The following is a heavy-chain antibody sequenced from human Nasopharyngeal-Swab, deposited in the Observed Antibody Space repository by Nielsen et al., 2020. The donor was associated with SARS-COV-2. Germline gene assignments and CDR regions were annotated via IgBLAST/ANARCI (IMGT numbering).Heavy chain of an antibody. D-gene: IGHD6-19*01. CDR2: IKSKTDGGTT. Sequence: GESLKISCAASGFTFSNSWMSWVRQAPGKGLEWVGRIKSKTDGGTTDYAAPVKGRFTISRDDSKNTLYLQMNSLKTEDTAVYYCTTGSSGWYHYYDGMDVWGQGTTVTVSS. CDR1: GFTFSNSW. CDR3: TTGSSGWYHYYDGMDV. V-gene: IGHV3-15*01. J-gene: IGHJ6*02.